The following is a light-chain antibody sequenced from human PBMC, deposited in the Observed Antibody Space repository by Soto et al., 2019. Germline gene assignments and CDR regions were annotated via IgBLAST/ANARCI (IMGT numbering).Light chain of an antibody. CDR1: RSDVGGYNY. V-gene: IGLV2-14*01. J-gene: IGLJ2*01. CDR3: SSSTSSSTVV. CDR2: DVS. Sequence: QSVLTQPASVSGSPGQSITISCTGTRSDVGGYNYVSWYQQHPGKAPKLMMYDVSNRPSGVSNRFSGSKSGNTASLTISGLQAEDEADYYCSSSTSSSTVVFGGGTKLTV.